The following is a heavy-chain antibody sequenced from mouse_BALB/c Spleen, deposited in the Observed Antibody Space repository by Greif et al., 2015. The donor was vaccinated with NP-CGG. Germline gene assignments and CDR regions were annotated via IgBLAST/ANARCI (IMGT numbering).Heavy chain of an antibody. CDR3: ARELGDHFDY. Sequence: EVKVEESGGGLVQPGGSLKLSCAASGFDFSRYWMSWVRQAPGKGLEWIGEINPDSGTINYTPSLKDKFIISRDNAKNTLYLQMSKVRSEDTALYYCARELGDHFDYWGQGTTLTVSS. J-gene: IGHJ2*01. CDR1: GFDFSRYW. CDR2: INPDSGTI. D-gene: IGHD4-1*01. V-gene: IGHV4-1*02.